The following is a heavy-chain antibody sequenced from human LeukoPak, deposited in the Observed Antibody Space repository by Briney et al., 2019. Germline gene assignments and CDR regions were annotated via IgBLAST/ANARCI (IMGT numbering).Heavy chain of an antibody. D-gene: IGHD1-26*01. CDR2: IYTSGST. V-gene: IGHV4-4*07. Sequence: PSETLSLTCTVSGGSISSYYWSWIRQPAGKGLEWIGRIYTSGSTNYNPSLKSRVTMSVDTSKNQFSLKLSSVTAADTAVYYCANGQYIVGATTLEHWGQGTLVTVSS. CDR1: GGSISSYY. J-gene: IGHJ4*02. CDR3: ANGQYIVGATTLEH.